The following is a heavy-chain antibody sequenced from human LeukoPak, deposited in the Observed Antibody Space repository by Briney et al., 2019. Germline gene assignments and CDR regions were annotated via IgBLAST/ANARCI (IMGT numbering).Heavy chain of an antibody. J-gene: IGHJ6*03. CDR3: AKSSGWNYYYYYMDV. CDR2: ISSGSTYI. D-gene: IGHD6-19*01. CDR1: GFTFSSYG. V-gene: IGHV3-21*01. Sequence: PGRSLRLSCAASGFTFSSYGMHWVRQAPGKGLEWVSSISSGSTYIYYADSVKGRFTISRDNAKNSLYLQMSSLRAEDTAVYYCAKSSGWNYYYYYMDVWGKGTTVIASS.